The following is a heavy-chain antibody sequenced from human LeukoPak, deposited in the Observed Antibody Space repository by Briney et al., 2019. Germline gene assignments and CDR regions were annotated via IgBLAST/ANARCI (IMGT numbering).Heavy chain of an antibody. J-gene: IGHJ4*02. V-gene: IGHV3-7*01. CDR3: ARDVDWNYADY. Sequence: GGSLRLSCAASGFTFSSYWMSWVRQAPGKGPEWVANIKEDGSQKYYVDSVKGRFTISRDNAKNTLYLQMNSLRAEDTAVYYCARDVDWNYADYWGQGSLVTVSS. CDR2: IKEDGSQK. CDR1: GFTFSSYW. D-gene: IGHD1-7*01.